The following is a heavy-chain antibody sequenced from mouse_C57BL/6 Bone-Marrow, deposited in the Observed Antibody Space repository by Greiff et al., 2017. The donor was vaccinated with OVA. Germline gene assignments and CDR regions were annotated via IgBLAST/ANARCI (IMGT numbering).Heavy chain of an antibody. J-gene: IGHJ1*03. CDR1: GFTFSSYA. CDR3: ARDLLRDWYFDV. V-gene: IGHV5-4*01. CDR2: ISDGGSYT. Sequence: EVQVVESGGGLVKPGGSLKLSCAASGFTFSSYAMSWVRQTPEKRLEWVATISDGGSYTYYPDNVKGRFTISRDNAKNNLYLQMSHLKSEDTAMYYCARDLLRDWYFDVWGTGTTVTVSS.